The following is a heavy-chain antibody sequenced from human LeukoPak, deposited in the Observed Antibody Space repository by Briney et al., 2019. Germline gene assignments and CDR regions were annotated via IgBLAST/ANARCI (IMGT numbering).Heavy chain of an antibody. CDR1: GGTFNSYA. Sequence: SVTVSCKASGGTFNSYAINWVRQAPGQGREWMGRIIPILGIANYAQKFQGRVTITADKSTSTAYMELSSLRSEDTAVYYCAREHYYDSSGYYYGPYYFDYWGQGTLVTVSS. J-gene: IGHJ4*02. CDR2: IIPILGIA. CDR3: AREHYYDSSGYYYGPYYFDY. V-gene: IGHV1-69*04. D-gene: IGHD3-22*01.